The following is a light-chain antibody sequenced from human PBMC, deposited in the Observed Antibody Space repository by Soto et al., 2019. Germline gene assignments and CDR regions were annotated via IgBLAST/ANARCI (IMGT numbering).Light chain of an antibody. CDR1: QSVLSSSNNENY. Sequence: DIVMTQSPDSLAVSLGERATINCKSSQSVLSSSNNENYLAWYQQKPRQPPKLLIYWASTRDSGVPDRFSGSGSGTHFSLTISILQAEDVAVYYCQQYYTTPFTFGPGTKVDIK. CDR2: WAS. V-gene: IGKV4-1*01. CDR3: QQYYTTPFT. J-gene: IGKJ3*01.